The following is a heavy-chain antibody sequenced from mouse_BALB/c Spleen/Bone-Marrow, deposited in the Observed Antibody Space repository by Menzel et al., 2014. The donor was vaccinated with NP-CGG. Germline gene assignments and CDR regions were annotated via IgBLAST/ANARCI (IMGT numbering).Heavy chain of an antibody. CDR3: ARLGRDSFDY. D-gene: IGHD4-1*01. CDR2: ISSGGSYT. Sequence: EVQLVESGGDLVKPGGSLKLSCAASGFTFTSYGMSWVRQTPDKRLEWVATISSGGSYTYYPDSVRGRFTISRDNAKNTLYLQMSILNAEDTAIYYCARLGRDSFDYWGQGAPLTVSS. CDR1: GFTFTSYG. J-gene: IGHJ2*01. V-gene: IGHV5-6*01.